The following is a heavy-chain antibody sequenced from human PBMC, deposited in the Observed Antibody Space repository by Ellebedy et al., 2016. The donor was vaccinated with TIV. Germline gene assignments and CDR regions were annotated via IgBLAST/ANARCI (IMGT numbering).Heavy chain of an antibody. Sequence: PGGSLRLSCAASGFTVRRNYMSWVRQAPGKGLEWVLVIYSGGSTYYADSVKGRFTISRDNSKNTLYLKMNSLRAEDTAVYYCARGHTSYFDYWGQGTLVTVSS. J-gene: IGHJ4*02. V-gene: IGHV3-66*01. CDR3: ARGHTSYFDY. CDR1: GFTVRRNY. CDR2: IYSGGST. D-gene: IGHD2-2*01.